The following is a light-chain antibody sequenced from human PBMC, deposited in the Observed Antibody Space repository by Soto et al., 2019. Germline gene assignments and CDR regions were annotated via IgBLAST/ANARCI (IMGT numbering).Light chain of an antibody. CDR1: QSVSSN. CDR3: QQYNNWPQT. J-gene: IGKJ1*01. V-gene: IGKV3-15*01. CDR2: GAS. Sequence: EIVMTQSPATLSVSPGERATLSCRASQSVSSNVAWCQQKPGQAPRLLIYGASTRATGIPARFSGSGSGTEFTLTISSLQSEDFAVYYCQQYNNWPQTFGQGTKVEIK.